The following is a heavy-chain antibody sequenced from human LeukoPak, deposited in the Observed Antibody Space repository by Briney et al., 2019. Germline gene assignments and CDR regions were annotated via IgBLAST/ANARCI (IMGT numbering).Heavy chain of an antibody. CDR1: GGSISSGYW. CDR3: ARKPIVNSAWYYFDY. V-gene: IGHV4-4*02. D-gene: IGHD3-22*01. J-gene: IGHJ4*02. Sequence: PSGTLSLTCAVSGGSISSGYWWSWVRQPPGKGLEWIGNIYYSGSAYYNPSLKSRVTMSVDTSKNQFSLKLSSVTAADTAVYYCARKPIVNSAWYYFDYWGQGTLVTVSS. CDR2: IYYSGSA.